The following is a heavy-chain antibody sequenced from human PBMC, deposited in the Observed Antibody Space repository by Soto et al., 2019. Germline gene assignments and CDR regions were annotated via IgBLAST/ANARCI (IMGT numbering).Heavy chain of an antibody. Sequence: QVQLVESGGGVVQPGTSLRLSCAASGFTSSSFVIHWVRQAPGKGLEWLAVISSDGNNQYYADSVKGRFTISRENSKKTLYLQVNSLRAEDTAVYFCAKERGVLDAFDIWGQGTMVTVS. D-gene: IGHD3-10*01. V-gene: IGHV3-30*18. CDR3: AKERGVLDAFDI. CDR1: GFTSSSFV. CDR2: ISSDGNNQ. J-gene: IGHJ3*02.